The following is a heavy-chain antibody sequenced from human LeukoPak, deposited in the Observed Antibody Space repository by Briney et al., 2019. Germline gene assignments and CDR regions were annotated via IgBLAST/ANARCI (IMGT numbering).Heavy chain of an antibody. CDR2: IYPGDSDT. V-gene: IGHV5-51*01. CDR1: GYSFTNYW. CDR3: ARRSDNWFDP. D-gene: IGHD3-10*01. J-gene: IGHJ5*02. Sequence: GESLKISYKGSGYSFTNYWIGWVRQMPGKGLEWMGIIYPGDSDTKYSPSFQGQVTISADKSISTAYLQWRSLKASDTAMYYCARRSDNWFDPWGQGTLVTVSS.